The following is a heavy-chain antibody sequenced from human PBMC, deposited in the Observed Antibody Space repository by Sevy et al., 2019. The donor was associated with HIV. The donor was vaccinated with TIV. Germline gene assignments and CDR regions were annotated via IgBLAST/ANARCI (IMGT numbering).Heavy chain of an antibody. CDR1: GFTFSNYW. CDR3: ARGSSSGPY. CDR2: IKPDGSDQ. V-gene: IGHV3-7*03. J-gene: IGHJ4*02. D-gene: IGHD6-13*01. Sequence: GGSLRLSCAASGFTFSNYWMSWIRQAPGKGLEWVGNIKPDGSDQYYVDSVKDRFTISRDNAKNSRYLQMNSLRAEDTAVYFCARGSSSGPYWGQGTLVTVSS.